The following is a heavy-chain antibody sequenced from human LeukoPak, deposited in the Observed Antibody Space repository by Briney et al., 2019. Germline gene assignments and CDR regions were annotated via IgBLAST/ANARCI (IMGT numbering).Heavy chain of an antibody. V-gene: IGHV3-23*01. J-gene: IGHJ4*02. CDR1: GFTFSGYA. CDR3: ANNRLTLTVRMDY. Sequence: GGSLRLSCAASGFTFSGYAMTWVRQAPGKGLEWVSAISASGVSTYYADSVKGQFTISRDNSKNTLYLQMNSLRAEDTAVYYCANNRLTLTVRMDYWGQGTLVTVSS. D-gene: IGHD3-9*01. CDR2: ISASGVST.